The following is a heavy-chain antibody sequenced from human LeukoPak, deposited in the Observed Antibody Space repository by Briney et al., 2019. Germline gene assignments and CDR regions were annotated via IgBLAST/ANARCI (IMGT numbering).Heavy chain of an antibody. CDR1: GGSISSSSYY. CDR2: IYYSGST. D-gene: IGHD3-22*01. V-gene: IGHV4-39*07. CDR3: ATLGDSSGYYSGY. J-gene: IGHJ4*02. Sequence: SGTLSLTCAVSGGSISSSSYYWGWIRQPPGKGLEWIGSIYYSGSTYYNPSLKSRVTISVDTSKNQFSLKLSSVTAADTAVYYCATLGDSSGYYSGYWGQGTLVTVSS.